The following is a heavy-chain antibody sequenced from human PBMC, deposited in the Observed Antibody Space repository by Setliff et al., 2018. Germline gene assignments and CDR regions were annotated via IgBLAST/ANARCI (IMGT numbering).Heavy chain of an antibody. Sequence: AETLTLTCTVSGASLSSGTYYWGWIRQPPGTGLEWIGRIYYRGDTYYNASLKGRLTISVDTSKNQFSLRLSSVTAADTAVYYCARHLYSSGWYFDYWGQGTLVTVSS. V-gene: IGHV4-39*01. CDR2: IYYRGDT. CDR1: GASLSSGTYY. D-gene: IGHD6-19*01. CDR3: ARHLYSSGWYFDY. J-gene: IGHJ4*02.